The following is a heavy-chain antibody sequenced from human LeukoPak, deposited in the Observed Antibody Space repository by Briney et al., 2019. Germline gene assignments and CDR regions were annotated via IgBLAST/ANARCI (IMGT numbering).Heavy chain of an antibody. J-gene: IGHJ6*02. CDR2: IIPIFGTA. V-gene: IGHV1-69*13. CDR3: AAERDRSGSKQPGYYYGMDV. Sequence: ASVKVSCKASGGTFSSYAISWVRQAPGQGLEWMGGIIPIFGTANYAQKFQGRVTITADESTSTAYMELSSLRSEDTAVYYCAAERDRSGSKQPGYYYGMDVWGQGTTVTVSS. CDR1: GGTFSSYA. D-gene: IGHD1-26*01.